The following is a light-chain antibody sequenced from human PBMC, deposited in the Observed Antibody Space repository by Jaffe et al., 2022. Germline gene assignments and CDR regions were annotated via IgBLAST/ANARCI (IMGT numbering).Light chain of an antibody. V-gene: IGKV1-39*01. CDR2: AAS. CDR1: QSISRY. CDR3: QQTYSTPYT. J-gene: IGKJ2*01. Sequence: DIQMTQSPSSLSASVGDRVTITCRASQSISRYLNWYQQEPEKAPKLLIYAASSLQSGVPSRFSGSGSGTDFTLTISSLQPEDFATYYCQQTYSTPYTFGQGTKVEIK.